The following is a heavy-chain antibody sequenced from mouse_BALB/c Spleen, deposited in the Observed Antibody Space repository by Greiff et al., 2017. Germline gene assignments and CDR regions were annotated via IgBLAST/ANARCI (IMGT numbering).Heavy chain of an antibody. CDR2: ISNLAYSI. V-gene: IGHV5-15*02. CDR1: GFTFSDYG. D-gene: IGHD1-1*01. J-gene: IGHJ4*01. Sequence: DVQLQESGGGLVQPGGSRKLSCAASGFTFSDYGMAWVRQAPGKGPEWVAFISNLAYSIYYADTVTGRFTISRENAKNTLYLEMSSLRSEDTAMYYCARDTDGSKNAMDYWGQGTSVTVSS. CDR3: ARDTDGSKNAMDY.